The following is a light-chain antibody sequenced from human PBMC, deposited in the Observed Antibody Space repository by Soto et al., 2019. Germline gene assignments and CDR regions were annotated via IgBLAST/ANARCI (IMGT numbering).Light chain of an antibody. Sequence: QSALTQPPSASGSPGQSVTISCTGTSSDIGAYNYVSWFQQHPGEAPKLIISEVSKRPSGVPDRFSGSKSGNTASLTVSGLQAEDEADYYCTSYGGRDNLMFGGGTKVTVL. CDR2: EVS. CDR3: TSYGGRDNLM. V-gene: IGLV2-8*01. CDR1: SSDIGAYNY. J-gene: IGLJ3*02.